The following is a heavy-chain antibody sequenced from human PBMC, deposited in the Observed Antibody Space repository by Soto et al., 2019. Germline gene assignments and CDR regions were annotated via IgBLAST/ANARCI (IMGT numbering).Heavy chain of an antibody. CDR1: GVSIDNFF. Sequence: QVQLQESGPGLVRPSETLSLTCTVSGVSIDNFFWSWIRQPPGKGLEWTGYVSQGGTAAYMAEGETTSYNPSLESRATISLDLPKNQFSLKLTSVTAADTAVYYCARDRGGITVSSKPLGEWFDPWGQGTLVTVSS. V-gene: IGHV4-59*01. CDR3: ARDRGGITVSSKPLGEWFDP. D-gene: IGHD3-16*01. CDR2: VSQGGTAAYMAEGETT. J-gene: IGHJ5*02.